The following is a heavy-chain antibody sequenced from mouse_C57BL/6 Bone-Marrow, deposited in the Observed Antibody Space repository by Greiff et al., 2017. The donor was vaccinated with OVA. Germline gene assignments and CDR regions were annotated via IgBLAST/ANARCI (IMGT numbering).Heavy chain of an antibody. D-gene: IGHD2-3*01. CDR2: IYPRSGNT. Sequence: VQLQQSGAELARPGASVKLSCKASGYTFTSYGISWVKQRTGQGLEWIGEIYPRSGNTYYNEKFKGKATLTADKSSSTAYMELRSLTSEDSAVYFCARFRLWLLPFFAYWGQGTLVTVSA. V-gene: IGHV1-81*01. CDR3: ARFRLWLLPFFAY. J-gene: IGHJ3*01. CDR1: GYTFTSYG.